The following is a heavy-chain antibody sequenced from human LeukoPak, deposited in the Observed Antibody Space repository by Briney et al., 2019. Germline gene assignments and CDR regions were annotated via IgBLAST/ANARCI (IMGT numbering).Heavy chain of an antibody. J-gene: IGHJ6*02. CDR2: ISSSSSTI. CDR3: ARSITPYYYYGMDV. V-gene: IGHV3-48*01. Sequence: GGSLRLSCAASGFTFSSYSMNWVRQAPGKGLEWVSYISSSSSTIYYADSVKGRFTISRDNAKNSLYLQMNSLRAEDTAVYYCARSITPYYYYGMDVWGQGTTVTVSS. D-gene: IGHD5-24*01. CDR1: GFTFSSYS.